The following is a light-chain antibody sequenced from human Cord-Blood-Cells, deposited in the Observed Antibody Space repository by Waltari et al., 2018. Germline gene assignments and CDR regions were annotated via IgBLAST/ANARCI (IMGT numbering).Light chain of an antibody. J-gene: IGKJ4*01. CDR1: QSISSY. CDR2: AAS. Sequence: QITQSPSSLSASVGDRVTIPCRASQSISSYLNWYQQKPGKAPKLLIYAASSLQSGVPSRFSGSGSGTDFTLTISSLQPEDFATYYCQQSYSTPPTFGGGTKVEIK. V-gene: IGKV1-39*01. CDR3: QQSYSTPPT.